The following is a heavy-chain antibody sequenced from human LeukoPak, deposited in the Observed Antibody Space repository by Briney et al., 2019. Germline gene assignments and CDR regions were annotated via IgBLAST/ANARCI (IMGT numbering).Heavy chain of an antibody. V-gene: IGHV1-2*02. CDR1: GYTFTSYD. D-gene: IGHD5-18*01. Sequence: ASVKVSCKASGYTFTSYDINWVRQATGQGLEWMGWINPNSGGTNYAQKFQGRVTMTRDTSISTAYMELSRLRSDDTAVYYCASPKTAMVEYYFDYWGQGTLVTVSS. CDR3: ASPKTAMVEYYFDY. J-gene: IGHJ4*02. CDR2: INPNSGGT.